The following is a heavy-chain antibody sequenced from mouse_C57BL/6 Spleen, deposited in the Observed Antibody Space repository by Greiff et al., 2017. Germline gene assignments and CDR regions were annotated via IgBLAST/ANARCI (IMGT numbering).Heavy chain of an antibody. CDR1: GYAFSSSW. CDR2: IYPGDGDT. CDR3: ARLEFITTVVAPMDY. J-gene: IGHJ4*01. D-gene: IGHD1-1*01. Sequence: QVQLQQSGPELVKPGASVKISCKASGYAFSSSWMNWVKQRPGKGLEWIGRIYPGDGDTNYNGKFKGKATLTADKSSSTAYMQLSSLTSEDSAVYFCARLEFITTVVAPMDYWGQGTSVTVSS. V-gene: IGHV1-82*01.